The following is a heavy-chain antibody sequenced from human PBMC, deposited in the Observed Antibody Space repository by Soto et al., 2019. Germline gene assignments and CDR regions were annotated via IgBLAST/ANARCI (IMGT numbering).Heavy chain of an antibody. J-gene: IGHJ4*02. CDR1: GESIDTVGYY. V-gene: IGHV4-31*03. CDR2: IYQSGAT. CDR3: SRGDY. Sequence: QVQLQESGPRLVRPSQTLSLTCTVSGESIDTVGYYWTWIRQRPGRGLGWLGFIYQSGATYYSSSMKSRLSISIDMSQNQCSLKVTSVTAADTAVYFCSRGDYWGQGMLVTVSS.